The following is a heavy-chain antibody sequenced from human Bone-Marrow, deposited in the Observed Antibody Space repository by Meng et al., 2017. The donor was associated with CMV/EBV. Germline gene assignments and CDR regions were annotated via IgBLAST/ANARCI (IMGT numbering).Heavy chain of an antibody. D-gene: IGHD2-2*01. CDR2: INPNSGGT. CDR3: ARVGKKPAAVEKGHFDY. V-gene: IGHV1-2*02. J-gene: IGHJ4*02. CDR1: GYTFTGYY. Sequence: ASVKVSCKASGYTFTGYYMHWVRQAPGQGLEWMGWINPNSGGTNYAQKFQGRVTMTRDTSISTAYMELSRLRSDDTAMYYCARVGKKPAAVEKGHFDYWGQGTLVTVSS.